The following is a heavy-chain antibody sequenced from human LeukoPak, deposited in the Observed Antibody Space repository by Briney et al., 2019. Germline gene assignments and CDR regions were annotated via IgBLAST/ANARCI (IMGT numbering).Heavy chain of an antibody. J-gene: IGHJ4*02. V-gene: IGHV3-23*01. CDR2: ITDSGSGGRT. D-gene: IGHD1/OR15-1a*01. CDR1: GFTFSSCA. Sequence: PGGSLRLSCAASGFTFSSCAMSWVRQAPGKGLEWVAVITDSGSGGRTFYAESVKGRSTISRDNYKSTLYLQMNSLRADDTAVYYCASQERQIKQWQFEYWGQGTLVTVSS. CDR3: ASQERQIKQWQFEY.